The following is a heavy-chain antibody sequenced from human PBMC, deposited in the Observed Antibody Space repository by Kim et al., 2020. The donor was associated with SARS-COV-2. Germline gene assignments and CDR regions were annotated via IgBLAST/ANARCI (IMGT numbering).Heavy chain of an antibody. V-gene: IGHV3-74*01. CDR2: DGSST. CDR3: ARVTFDY. J-gene: IGHJ4*02. Sequence: DGSSTSYADSGKGRFTISRGNAKNTLYRQMNSLRAEDTAVYYCARVTFDYWGQGTLVTVSS.